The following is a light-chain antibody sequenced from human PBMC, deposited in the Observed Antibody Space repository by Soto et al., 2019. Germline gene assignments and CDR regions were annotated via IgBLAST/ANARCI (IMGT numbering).Light chain of an antibody. J-gene: IGLJ2*01. CDR3: SSYVSSNTQV. Sequence: QSALTQPASVSGSPGQSITVSCFGTSSDVGGYNYVSWYQQHPGKAPKLIIHDVSNRPSGVSNRFSGSKSGSTASLTISGLLSEDEAYYYFSSYVSSNTQVFGGGTKLTVL. V-gene: IGLV2-14*03. CDR2: DVS. CDR1: SSDVGGYNY.